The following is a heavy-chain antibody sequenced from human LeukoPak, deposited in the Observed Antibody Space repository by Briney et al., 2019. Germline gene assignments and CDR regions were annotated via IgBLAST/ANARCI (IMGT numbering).Heavy chain of an antibody. CDR2: FDHSGRI. Sequence: SEALSLTCEVYGGSFRAYYCAWIRQPPGKGLEWIGDFDHSGRISYNPSLNNRVSISMDTSKSQCFLTVSSMTAADTGVYYCARGGNPQNYYYFYMDVWGNGSSVIVSS. CDR3: ARGGNPQNYYYFYMDV. V-gene: IGHV4-34*01. CDR1: GGSFRAYY. J-gene: IGHJ6*03.